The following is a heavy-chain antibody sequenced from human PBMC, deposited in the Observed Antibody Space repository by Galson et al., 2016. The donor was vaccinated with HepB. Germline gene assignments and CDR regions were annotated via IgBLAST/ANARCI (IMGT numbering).Heavy chain of an antibody. V-gene: IGHV4-39*07. J-gene: IGHJ4*02. Sequence: ETLSLTCTVSGGSISSINYYWGWIRQPPGKGLEWIGSIYYSGSTYYNPSLKSRVIISVDTSKNQFSLKLTSVTAADTAVYYCARWAGYSDYWGQGILVTVSS. CDR2: IYYSGST. CDR3: ARWAGYSDY. CDR1: GGSISSINYY. D-gene: IGHD6-19*01.